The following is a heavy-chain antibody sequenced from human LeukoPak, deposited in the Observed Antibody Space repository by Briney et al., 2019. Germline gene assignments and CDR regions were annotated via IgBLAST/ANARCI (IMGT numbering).Heavy chain of an antibody. Sequence: GGSLRLSCAASGFTFSSYAMNWVRQARGKGLEWVSSISGSSSDIYYADSVKGRFTISRDNAKNSVFLQMNNLRAEDTAVYYCARTRRDGFYGLFDYWGQGTLVTVSS. D-gene: IGHD5-24*01. CDR1: GFTFSSYA. V-gene: IGHV3-21*04. CDR3: ARTRRDGFYGLFDY. J-gene: IGHJ4*02. CDR2: ISGSSSDI.